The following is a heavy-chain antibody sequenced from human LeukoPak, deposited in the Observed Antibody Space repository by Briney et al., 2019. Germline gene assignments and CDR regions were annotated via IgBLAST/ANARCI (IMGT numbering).Heavy chain of an antibody. J-gene: IGHJ5*02. V-gene: IGHV1-24*01. CDR3: ATDYWKDYYDSSGYYWFDP. CDR2: FDPEDGET. D-gene: IGHD3-22*01. Sequence: ASVEVSCKVSGYTLTELSMHWVRQAPGKGLEWMGGFDPEDGETIYAQKFQGRVTMTEDTSTDTAYMELSSLRSEDTAVYYCATDYWKDYYDSSGYYWFDPWGQGTLVTVSS. CDR1: GYTLTELS.